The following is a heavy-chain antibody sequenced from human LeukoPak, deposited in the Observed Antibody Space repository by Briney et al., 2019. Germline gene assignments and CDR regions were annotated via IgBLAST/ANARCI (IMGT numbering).Heavy chain of an antibody. Sequence: GGSLRLSCAASGFTFKTHAFHWVRQAPGKGLEWVAVISYDGSNTYYADSVKGRFTISRDNSKRTLYLQMSSLRAEDTAVYYCARGAGVIAVAGPAYWGQETLVTVSS. CDR3: ARGAGVIAVAGPAY. J-gene: IGHJ4*02. D-gene: IGHD6-19*01. CDR2: ISYDGSNT. CDR1: GFTFKTHA. V-gene: IGHV3-30*04.